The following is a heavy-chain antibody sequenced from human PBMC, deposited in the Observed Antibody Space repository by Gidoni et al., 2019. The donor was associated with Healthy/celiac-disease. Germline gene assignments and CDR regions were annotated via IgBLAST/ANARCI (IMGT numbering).Heavy chain of an antibody. D-gene: IGHD6-19*01. Sequence: EVQLVESGGGLVQPGGSLRLSCAASGFTFSSYDMHWVRQATGKGLEWVSAIGTAGDTYYPGSVKGRFTISRENAKNSLYLQMNSLRAGDTAVYYCARWSVFHSGWKGFDYWGQGTLVTVSS. V-gene: IGHV3-13*01. CDR3: ARWSVFHSGWKGFDY. CDR1: GFTFSSYD. CDR2: IGTAGDT. J-gene: IGHJ4*02.